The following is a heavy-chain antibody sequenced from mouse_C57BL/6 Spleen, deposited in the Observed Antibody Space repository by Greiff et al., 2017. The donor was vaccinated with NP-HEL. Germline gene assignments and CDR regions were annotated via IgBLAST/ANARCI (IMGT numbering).Heavy chain of an antibody. CDR1: GFTFTDYY. V-gene: IGHV7-3*01. D-gene: IGHD2-3*01. J-gene: IGHJ2*01. CDR3: ARSSYDPEYFDY. Sequence: EVHLVESGGGLVQPGGSLSLSCAASGFTFTDYYMSWVRQPPGKALEWLGFIRNKANGYTTEYSASVKGRFTISRDNSQSILYLQMNALRAEDSATYYCARSSYDPEYFDYWGQGTTLTVSS. CDR2: IRNKANGYTT.